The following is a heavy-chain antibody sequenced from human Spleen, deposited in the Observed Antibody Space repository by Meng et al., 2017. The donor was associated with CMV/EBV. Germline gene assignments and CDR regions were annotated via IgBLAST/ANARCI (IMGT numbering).Heavy chain of an antibody. CDR1: GFTLSSYW. CDR2: IKEDGSEK. D-gene: IGHD1-26*01. Sequence: GGSLRLSCAASGFTLSSYWMSWVRQAPGKGLGWVANIKEDGSEKYYVDSVKGRFTISRDNAKNSLYVQMNSLRGEDTAVYYCARAYRAIDYWGQGTLVTVSS. CDR3: ARAYRAIDY. J-gene: IGHJ4*02. V-gene: IGHV3-7*01.